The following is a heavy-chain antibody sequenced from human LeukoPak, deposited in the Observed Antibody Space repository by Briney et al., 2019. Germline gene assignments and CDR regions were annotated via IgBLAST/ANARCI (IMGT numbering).Heavy chain of an antibody. CDR3: AKEDVDTSFDY. J-gene: IGHJ4*02. V-gene: IGHV3-23*01. CDR2: ISDGAGGRT. Sequence: GGSLRLSCAASGFTFSNYAMNWVRQAPGKGLEWVSAISDGAGGRTYYTDSVKGRFTISRDNSKNTLYLQLNSLRAEDTAVYYCAKEDVDTSFDYWGQGTLVTV. D-gene: IGHD5-18*01. CDR1: GFTFSNYA.